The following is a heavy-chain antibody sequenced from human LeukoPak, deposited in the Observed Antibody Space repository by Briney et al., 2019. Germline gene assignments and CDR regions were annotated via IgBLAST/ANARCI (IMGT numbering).Heavy chain of an antibody. D-gene: IGHD2-2*01. CDR3: AKGDVVVPVTLIDY. CDR2: IRYDGSNK. V-gene: IGHV3-30*02. CDR1: GFTFSSYG. Sequence: GGSLRLSCAASGFTFSSYGMHWVRQAPGKGLEWVAFIRYDGSNKYYADSVKGRFTISRDNSKNTLYLQMNSLRAEDTAVYYRAKGDVVVPVTLIDYWGQGTLVTVSS. J-gene: IGHJ4*02.